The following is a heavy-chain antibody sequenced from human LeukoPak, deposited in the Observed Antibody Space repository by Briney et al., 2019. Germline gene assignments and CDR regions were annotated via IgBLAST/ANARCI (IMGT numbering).Heavy chain of an antibody. CDR1: GFTVSSNY. CDR3: ARPYYDFWSGLGAIDY. CDR2: ISSSSSYI. V-gene: IGHV3-21*01. J-gene: IGHJ4*02. D-gene: IGHD3-3*01. Sequence: GGSLRLSCAASGFTVSSNYMSWVRQAPGKGLEWVSSISSSSSYIYYADSVKGRFTISRDNAKNSLYLQMNSLRAEDTAVYYCARPYYDFWSGLGAIDYWGQGTLVTVSS.